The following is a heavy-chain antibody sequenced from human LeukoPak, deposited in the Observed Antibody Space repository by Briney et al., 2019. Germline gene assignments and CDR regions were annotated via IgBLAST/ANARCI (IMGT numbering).Heavy chain of an antibody. Sequence: SETLSLTCTVSGGSISSYYWSWIRQPPGKGQEWIGYIYYSGSTNYNPSLKSRVTISVDTSKNQFSLKLSSVTAADTAVYYCASPTTGYSSSWYAFDIWGQGTMVTVSS. D-gene: IGHD6-13*01. V-gene: IGHV4-59*08. J-gene: IGHJ3*02. CDR1: GGSISSYY. CDR2: IYYSGST. CDR3: ASPTTGYSSSWYAFDI.